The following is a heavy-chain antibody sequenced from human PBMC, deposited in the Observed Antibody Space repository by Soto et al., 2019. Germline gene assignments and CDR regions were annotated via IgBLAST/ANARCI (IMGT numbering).Heavy chain of an antibody. V-gene: IGHV3-30-3*01. CDR2: ISYDGSNK. CDR3: ARGGLAGNYGAYYYDGMDV. J-gene: IGHJ6*02. D-gene: IGHD4-4*01. CDR1: GFTFSSYA. Sequence: QVQLVESGGGVVQPGRSLRLSCAASGFTFSSYAMHWVRQAPGKGLEWVAVISYDGSNKYYADSVKGRFTISRDNSKNTLYLQMNSLRAEDTAVYYCARGGLAGNYGAYYYDGMDVWGQGTTVTVSS.